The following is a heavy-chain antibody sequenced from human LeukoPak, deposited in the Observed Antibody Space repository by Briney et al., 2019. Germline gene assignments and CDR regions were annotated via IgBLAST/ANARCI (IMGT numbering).Heavy chain of an antibody. V-gene: IGHV4-59*01. CDR2: IYYSGTT. CDR1: GGAIDNYY. Sequence: SETLFLTCSVSGGAIDNYYWSWIRQPPGKGLEWIGYIYYSGTTHYIPSFKSRVTMSVDTSKNEFSLKVNSVTAAETGMYYCARLPPYDILTGGTFDIWGQGTMVTVAS. CDR3: ARLPPYDILTGGTFDI. J-gene: IGHJ3*02. D-gene: IGHD3-9*01.